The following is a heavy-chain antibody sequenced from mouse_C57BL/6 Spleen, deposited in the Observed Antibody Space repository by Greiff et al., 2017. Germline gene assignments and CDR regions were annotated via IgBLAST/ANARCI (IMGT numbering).Heavy chain of an antibody. Sequence: EVMLVESGGGLVKPGGSLKLSCAASGFTFSDYGMHWVRQAPEKGLEWVAYISRGSSTIYYADTVKGRFTISRDNAKNTLFLQMTSLRSEDTAMYYCARGGFAYWGQGTLVTVSA. V-gene: IGHV5-17*01. J-gene: IGHJ3*01. CDR3: ARGGFAY. CDR2: ISRGSSTI. CDR1: GFTFSDYG.